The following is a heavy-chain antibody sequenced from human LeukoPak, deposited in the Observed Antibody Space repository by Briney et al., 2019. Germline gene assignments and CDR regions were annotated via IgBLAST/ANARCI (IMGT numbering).Heavy chain of an antibody. Sequence: PGGSLRLSCAASGFTFSSSWMAWVRQAPGKGLEWVGNIKEDGTAKNYVVSVRGRFTISRDNAKNSLYLQMNSLRVEDTAVYYCAKDRDCSGGSCYYFDYWGQGTLVTVSS. D-gene: IGHD2-15*01. CDR1: GFTFSSSW. J-gene: IGHJ4*02. CDR2: IKEDGTAK. V-gene: IGHV3-7*01. CDR3: AKDRDCSGGSCYYFDY.